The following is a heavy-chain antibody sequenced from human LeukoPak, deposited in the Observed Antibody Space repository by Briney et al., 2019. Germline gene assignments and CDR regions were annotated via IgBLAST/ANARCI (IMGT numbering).Heavy chain of an antibody. V-gene: IGHV4-39*01. CDR1: GGSISSSSYS. CDR2: IYYSGST. J-gene: IGHJ6*02. D-gene: IGHD2-8*01. Sequence: SETLSLTCTVSGGSISSSSYSWGWIRQPPGKGLEWIGSIYYSGSTYYNPSLKSRVTISVDTSKNQFSLKLSSVTAADTAVYYCARHLRVFRPYCTNGVCSGGMDVWGQGTTVTVSS. CDR3: ARHLRVFRPYCTNGVCSGGMDV.